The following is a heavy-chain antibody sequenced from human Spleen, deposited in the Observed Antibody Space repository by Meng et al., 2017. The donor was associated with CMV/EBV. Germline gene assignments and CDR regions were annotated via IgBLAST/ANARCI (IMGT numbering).Heavy chain of an antibody. Sequence: GESLKISCAASGFTFSRYSMNWVRQAPGKGLEWVSSISTSSTYIYYADSLKGRFTISRDNAENSLFLQMNSLRVEDTALYYCAKISVAPTAHDSFDIWGQGTMVTVSS. J-gene: IGHJ3*02. CDR1: GFTFSRYS. CDR2: ISTSSTYI. V-gene: IGHV3-21*01. D-gene: IGHD2-2*01. CDR3: AKISVAPTAHDSFDI.